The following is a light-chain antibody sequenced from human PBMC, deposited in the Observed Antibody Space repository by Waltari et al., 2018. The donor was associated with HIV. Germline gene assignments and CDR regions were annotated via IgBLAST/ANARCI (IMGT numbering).Light chain of an antibody. J-gene: IGLJ2*01. Sequence: QSVLTQPPSASGTPGQRVTIPCSGSSSNIGTNSIYWYPQLPGTAPKLLIYRNNQRPSGVPDRFSGSKSGTSVFLAISGLRSEDEADYYCAAWDENLSGRVVFGGGTKLTVL. CDR3: AAWDENLSGRVV. CDR1: SSNIGTNS. CDR2: RNN. V-gene: IGLV1-47*01.